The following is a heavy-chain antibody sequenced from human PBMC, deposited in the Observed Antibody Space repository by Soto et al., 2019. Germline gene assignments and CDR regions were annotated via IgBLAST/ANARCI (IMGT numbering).Heavy chain of an antibody. J-gene: IGHJ6*02. CDR3: ARRQISPPTRGAASARGAMDV. V-gene: IGHV3-53*04. CDR1: GFTVSNNY. Sequence: EVQLVESGGDLVQPGGSLRLSCAASGFTVSNNYMSWVRQAPGKGLEWVSVIFPGGGTYSADSVKGRFAISRHTSKNTLYLQMNSLRAEDTAVYYCARRQISPPTRGAASARGAMDVWGQGTTVTVSS. D-gene: IGHD6-13*01. CDR2: IFPGGGT.